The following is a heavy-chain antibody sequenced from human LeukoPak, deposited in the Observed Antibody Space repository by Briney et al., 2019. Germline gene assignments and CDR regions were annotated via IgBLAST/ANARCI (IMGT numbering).Heavy chain of an antibody. CDR3: ARFGSSTWYKGAFDI. Sequence: PSETLSLTCAVYGGSFSGYYWSWIRRPPGKGLEWIGEIDHSGNTNYNPSLKSRVTISVDTSKNQFSLNLTSVTAADTAVYYCARFGSSTWYKGAFDIWGQGTMVT. CDR1: GGSFSGYY. V-gene: IGHV4-34*01. D-gene: IGHD6-13*01. J-gene: IGHJ3*02. CDR2: IDHSGNT.